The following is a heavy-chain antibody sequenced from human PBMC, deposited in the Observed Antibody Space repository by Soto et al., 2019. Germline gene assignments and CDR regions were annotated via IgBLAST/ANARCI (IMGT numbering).Heavy chain of an antibody. CDR1: GFTFSSYW. CDR3: VRYPQSVGGSYRPDY. V-gene: IGHV3-74*01. D-gene: IGHD3-16*02. J-gene: IGHJ4*02. CDR2: INSDGSTT. Sequence: GGSLRLSCAASGFTFSSYWMHWVRQVPEKGLVWVSRINSDGSTTNYADAVKGRFTISRDNVKNTLYLQMNSLRAEDTAVYYCVRYPQSVGGSYRPDYWGQGTLVTVSS.